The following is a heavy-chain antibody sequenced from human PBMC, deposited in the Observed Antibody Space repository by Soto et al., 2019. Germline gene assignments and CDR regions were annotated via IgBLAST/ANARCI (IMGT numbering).Heavy chain of an antibody. Sequence: ASVKVSCKASGYTFTSYGISWVRQAPGQGLEWMGWISAYNGNTNYAQKLQGRVTMTTDTSTSTAYMELRSLRSDDTTAYYCARDLSKAAAGPNDAFDIWGQGTMVTVSS. V-gene: IGHV1-18*01. D-gene: IGHD6-13*01. CDR3: ARDLSKAAAGPNDAFDI. J-gene: IGHJ3*02. CDR2: ISAYNGNT. CDR1: GYTFTSYG.